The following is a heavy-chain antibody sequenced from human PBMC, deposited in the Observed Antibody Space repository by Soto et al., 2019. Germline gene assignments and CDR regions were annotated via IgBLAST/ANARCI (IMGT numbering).Heavy chain of an antibody. Sequence: QVQLVQSGAEVKKPGSSVKVSCKASGGTFSSYAISWVRQAPGQGLEWMGGIIPIFGTANYAQKFQGRVTITTNESTSTAYMELSSLRSEDTAVYYCALHYGSGSNYYYYGMDVWGQGTTVTVSS. J-gene: IGHJ6*02. D-gene: IGHD3-10*01. CDR3: ALHYGSGSNYYYYGMDV. CDR2: IIPIFGTA. CDR1: GGTFSSYA. V-gene: IGHV1-69*05.